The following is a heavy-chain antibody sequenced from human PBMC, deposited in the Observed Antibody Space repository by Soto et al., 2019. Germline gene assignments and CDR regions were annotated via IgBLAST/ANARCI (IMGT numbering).Heavy chain of an antibody. CDR1: GGSISSGGYY. Sequence: QVQLQESGPGLVKPSQTLSLTCTVSGGSISSGGYYWSWIRQHPGKGLEWIGYIYYSGSTYYNPSLKSRVTISVDPVKNQSSLKLSPVTAADTAVYYCARCPTPVDTAMVALVGLFDYWGQGTLVTVSS. D-gene: IGHD5-18*01. J-gene: IGHJ4*02. CDR3: ARCPTPVDTAMVALVGLFDY. CDR2: IYYSGST. V-gene: IGHV4-31*03.